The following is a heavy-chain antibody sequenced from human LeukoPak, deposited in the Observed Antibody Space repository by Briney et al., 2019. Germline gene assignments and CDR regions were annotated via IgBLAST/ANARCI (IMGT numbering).Heavy chain of an antibody. CDR2: INPNSGGT. V-gene: IGHV1-2*02. CDR3: GRRDNWNDGGGFDI. CDR1: GYTFTGYY. J-gene: IGHJ3*02. D-gene: IGHD1-1*01. Sequence: EASVKVSCKASGYTFTGYYMHWVRQAPGQGLEWMGWINPNSGGTNYAQKFQGRVTMTRDTSISTAYMELSRLRSDDTAVYYCGRRDNWNDGGGFDIWGQGTMVTVSS.